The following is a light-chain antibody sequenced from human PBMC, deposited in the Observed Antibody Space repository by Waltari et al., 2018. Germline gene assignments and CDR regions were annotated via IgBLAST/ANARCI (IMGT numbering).Light chain of an antibody. CDR1: QSVSSSY. CDR2: GAS. J-gene: IGKJ2*01. V-gene: IGKV3-20*01. CDR3: QRYGTSPPYT. Sequence: EIVLTQSPGPLSLSPGERATLSCRASQSVSSSYLAWYQQKPGQAPRLLIYGASSRATGIPDRFSGSGSGTDFTLTISRLEPEDFAVYYCQRYGTSPPYTFGQGTKLEIK.